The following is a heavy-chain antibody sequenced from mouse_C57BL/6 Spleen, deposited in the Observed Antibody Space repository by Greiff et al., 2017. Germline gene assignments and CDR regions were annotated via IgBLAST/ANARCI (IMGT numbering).Heavy chain of an antibody. D-gene: IGHD1-1*01. CDR1: GFNIKNTY. V-gene: IGHV14-3*01. CDR2: IDPANGNT. Sequence: VQLQQSVAELVRPGASVKLSCTASGFNIKNTYMHWVKQRPEQGLEWIGRIDPANGNTKYAPKFQGKATITADTSSNTAYLQLSSLTSEDTAIYYCARPSYCGSSDWYFDVWGTGTTVTVSS. J-gene: IGHJ1*03. CDR3: ARPSYCGSSDWYFDV.